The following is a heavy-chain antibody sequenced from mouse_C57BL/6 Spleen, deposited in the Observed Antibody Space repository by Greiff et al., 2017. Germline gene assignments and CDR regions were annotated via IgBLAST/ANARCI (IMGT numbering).Heavy chain of an antibody. D-gene: IGHD1-1*01. CDR2: IDPEDGET. Sequence: EVKLVESGAELVKPGASVKLSCTASGFNIKDYYMHWVKQRTEQGLEWIGRIDPEDGETKYAPKFQGKATIAADTSSNTAYLQLSSLTSEDTAVYYCARWEITTVVARERVFDYWGQGTTLTVSS. CDR1: GFNIKDYY. J-gene: IGHJ2*01. CDR3: ARWEITTVVARERVFDY. V-gene: IGHV14-2*01.